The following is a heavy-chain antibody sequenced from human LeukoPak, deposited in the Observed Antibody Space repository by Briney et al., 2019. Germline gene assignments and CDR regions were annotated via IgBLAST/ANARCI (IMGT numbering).Heavy chain of an antibody. D-gene: IGHD3-22*01. CDR2: ISGNAAAT. CDR3: AKDRTHRRYYDSTGYYNQYDY. Sequence: GGSLRVSCVASEFIFSNFAMSWVRQAPGKGLEWVSTISGNAAATYYGDSVKGRFTISRDSSRNTLYLQMNSLRAEDTAIYYCAKDRTHRRYYDSTGYYNQYDYWGQGTLVTVSS. J-gene: IGHJ4*02. V-gene: IGHV3-23*01. CDR1: EFIFSNFA.